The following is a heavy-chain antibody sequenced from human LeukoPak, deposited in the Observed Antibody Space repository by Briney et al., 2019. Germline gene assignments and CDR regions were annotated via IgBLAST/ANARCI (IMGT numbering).Heavy chain of an antibody. CDR3: ARLDYGDSTDAFDI. Sequence: GASVKVSCKASGYTFTSYGISWVRQAPGQGLEWMGWISAYNGNTNYAQKLQGRVTMTTDTSTSTAYMELRSLRSDDTAVYYCARLDYGDSTDAFDIWGQGTMVTVSS. CDR1: GYTFTSYG. D-gene: IGHD4-17*01. V-gene: IGHV1-18*01. J-gene: IGHJ3*02. CDR2: ISAYNGNT.